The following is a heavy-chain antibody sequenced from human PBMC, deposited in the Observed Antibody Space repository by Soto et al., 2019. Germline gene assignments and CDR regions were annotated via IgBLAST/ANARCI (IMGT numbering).Heavy chain of an antibody. CDR3: RYYYGSGSYPFDY. V-gene: IGHV1-69*02. J-gene: IGHJ4*02. CDR2: IIPILGIA. D-gene: IGHD3-10*01. CDR1: GGTFSSYT. Sequence: QVQLVQSGAEVKKPGSSVKVSCKASGGTFSSYTISWVRQAPGQGLEWMGRIIPILGIANYAQKFQGRVTITADKSTSTAYMELSSLRSEDTAVYYCRYYYGSGSYPFDYWGQGTLVTVSS.